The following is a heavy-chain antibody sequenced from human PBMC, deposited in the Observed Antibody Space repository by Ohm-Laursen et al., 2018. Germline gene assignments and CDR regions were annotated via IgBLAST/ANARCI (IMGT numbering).Heavy chain of an antibody. CDR3: ARFTVAGHDAFDI. Sequence: SLRLSCAASGFTFSSYSMNWVRQAPGKGLEWVSSISSSSSYIYYADSVKGRFTISRDNAKNSLYLQMNSLRAEDTAVYYCARFTVAGHDAFDIWGQGTMVTVSS. J-gene: IGHJ3*02. D-gene: IGHD6-19*01. CDR2: ISSSSSYI. CDR1: GFTFSSYS. V-gene: IGHV3-21*01.